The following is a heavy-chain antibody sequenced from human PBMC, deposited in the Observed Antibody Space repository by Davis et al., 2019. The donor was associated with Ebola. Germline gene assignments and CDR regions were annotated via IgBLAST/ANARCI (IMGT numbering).Heavy chain of an antibody. V-gene: IGHV3-66*01. Sequence: PGGSLRLSCAASGFTVSSNYMSWVRQAPGKGLEWVSVIYSGGSTYYADSVKGRFTISRDNSKNTLYLQMNSLRAEDTAVYYCARVGGYSYGYYLDYWGQGTLVTVSS. CDR3: ARVGGYSYGYYLDY. CDR1: GFTVSSNY. D-gene: IGHD5-18*01. J-gene: IGHJ4*02. CDR2: IYSGGST.